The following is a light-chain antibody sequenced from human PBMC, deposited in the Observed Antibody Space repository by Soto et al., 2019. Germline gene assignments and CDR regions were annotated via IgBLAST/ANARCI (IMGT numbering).Light chain of an antibody. Sequence: AIQLTQSPSSLSASVGDRVTITCRASQGISSALAWYQQKPGKAPKLLIYDASSLESGVPSRFSGSGSGTDFTLTISSLQPEDVAHHYLQPFNSHFCQGLRPEIK. CDR1: QGISSA. CDR2: DAS. J-gene: IGKJ5*01. V-gene: IGKV1-13*02. CDR3: QPFNSH.